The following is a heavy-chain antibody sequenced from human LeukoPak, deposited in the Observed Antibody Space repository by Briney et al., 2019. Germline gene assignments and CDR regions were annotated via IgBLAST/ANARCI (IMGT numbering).Heavy chain of an antibody. V-gene: IGHV1-69*05. CDR3: ASRFPAAGAFDI. D-gene: IGHD3-3*01. J-gene: IGHJ3*02. Sequence: SVRVSCKASGGTFSSYAIGWVRQAPGQGLEWMGGIIPIFGTANYAQKFQGRVTITTDESTSTAYMELSSLRSEDTAVYYCASRFPAAGAFDIWGQGTMVTVSS. CDR2: IIPIFGTA. CDR1: GGTFSSYA.